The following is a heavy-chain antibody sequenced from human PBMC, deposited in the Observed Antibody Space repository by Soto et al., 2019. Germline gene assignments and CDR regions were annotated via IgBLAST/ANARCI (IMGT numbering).Heavy chain of an antibody. CDR1: GGSISSYY. Sequence: SETLSLTCTVSGGSISSYYWSWIRQPPGKGLEWIGYIYYSGSTNYNPSLKSRVTISVDTSKNQFSLKLSSVTAADTAVYYCARGVAATRVYERWFDPWGQGTLVTVSS. J-gene: IGHJ5*02. CDR2: IYYSGST. CDR3: ARGVAATRVYERWFDP. V-gene: IGHV4-59*01. D-gene: IGHD2-15*01.